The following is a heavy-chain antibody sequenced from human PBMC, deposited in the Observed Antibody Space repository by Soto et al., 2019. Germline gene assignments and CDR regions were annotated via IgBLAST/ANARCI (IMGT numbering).Heavy chain of an antibody. D-gene: IGHD3-10*01. CDR1: GFTFDDYA. Sequence: GGSLRLSCAASGFTFDDYAMHWVRQAPGKGLEWVSGISWNSGSIGYADSVKGRFTISRDNAKNSLYPQMNSLRAEDTALYYCAKVESPLLWFGGGWFDPWGQGTLVTVSS. CDR3: AKVESPLLWFGGGWFDP. V-gene: IGHV3-9*01. CDR2: ISWNSGSI. J-gene: IGHJ5*02.